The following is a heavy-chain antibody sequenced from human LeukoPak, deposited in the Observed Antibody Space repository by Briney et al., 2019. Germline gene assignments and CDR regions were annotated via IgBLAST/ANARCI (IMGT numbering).Heavy chain of an antibody. Sequence: GGSLRLSCAASGFTFSSYSMTWVRQAPGKGLEWVSSISSSSSYIYYADSVKGRFTISRDNAKNSLFLQMNSLRAEDTAVYYCVRASYYYDTSGSPRGWFDPWGQGTLVTVSS. CDR3: VRASYYYDTSGSPRGWFDP. D-gene: IGHD3-22*01. V-gene: IGHV3-21*04. J-gene: IGHJ5*02. CDR1: GFTFSSYS. CDR2: ISSSSSYI.